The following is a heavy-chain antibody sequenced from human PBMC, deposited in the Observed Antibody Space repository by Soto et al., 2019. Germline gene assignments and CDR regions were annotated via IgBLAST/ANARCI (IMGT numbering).Heavy chain of an antibody. CDR2: IYITDTT. V-gene: IGHV3-53*01. Sequence: PGGSLRLSCAASGFTVNSSYMTWVRQAPGKGLEWVSLIYITDTTFYADSVKGRLTISRDSSNNTLYLQMNTLRVEDTAVYYCATRIAASGLYYFDYWGQGTLVTVSS. CDR3: ATRIAASGLYYFDY. D-gene: IGHD6-13*01. J-gene: IGHJ4*02. CDR1: GFTVNSSY.